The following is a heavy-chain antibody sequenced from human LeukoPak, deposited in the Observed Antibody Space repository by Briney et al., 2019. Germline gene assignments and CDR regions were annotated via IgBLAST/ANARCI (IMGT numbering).Heavy chain of an antibody. Sequence: SETLSLTCTVSGGPITSSGFYWVWIRQPPGKGLEWIGSIHYSGSSQYTPSLKSRVAMSVDTSKNQFSLRLSSVTAADTAMYYCARGRPLYWGQGTLAIVSS. V-gene: IGHV4-39*07. J-gene: IGHJ4*02. CDR1: GGPITSSGFY. CDR3: ARGRPLY. CDR2: IHYSGSS.